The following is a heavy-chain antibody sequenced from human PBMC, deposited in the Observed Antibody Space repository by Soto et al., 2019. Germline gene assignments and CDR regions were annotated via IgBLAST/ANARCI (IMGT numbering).Heavy chain of an antibody. J-gene: IGHJ4*02. CDR2: ISSSGYST. Sequence: LRLSCAASGFTFNNYAMSWVRQAPGKGLEWVSAISSSGYSTYYADSVKGRFTTSRDNSKNTVYLQMNNLRAEDTAVYYCARGSVVVAAKFDSWGQGILVIVS. CDR1: GFTFNNYA. D-gene: IGHD2-21*02. CDR3: ARGSVVVAAKFDS. V-gene: IGHV3-23*01.